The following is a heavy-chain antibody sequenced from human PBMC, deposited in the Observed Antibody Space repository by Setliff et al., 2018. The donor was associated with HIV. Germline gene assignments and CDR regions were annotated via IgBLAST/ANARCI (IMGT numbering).Heavy chain of an antibody. D-gene: IGHD3-10*01. CDR3: ASSSPTTYYYGSGSPPLDH. CDR1: GHTYNAYG. Sequence: GASVKVSCKAYGHTYNAYGITWVRQAPGQGLEWMGWISAHYGSTKYAQTLQGRVTMTTDTSTNTAYMELRSLRSDDTAVCYCASSSPTTYYYGSGSPPLDHWGQGTLVT. V-gene: IGHV1-18*01. J-gene: IGHJ4*02. CDR2: ISAHYGST.